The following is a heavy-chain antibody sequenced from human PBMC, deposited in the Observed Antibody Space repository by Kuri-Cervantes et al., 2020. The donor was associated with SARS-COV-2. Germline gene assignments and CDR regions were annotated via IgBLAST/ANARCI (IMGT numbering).Heavy chain of an antibody. D-gene: IGHD1-7*01. J-gene: IGHJ4*02. V-gene: IGHV1-69*06. CDR1: GGPFSTYA. Sequence: AVKVSCKASGGPFSTYAINWVRQAPGQGLEWMGRIIAIFGKANYARKFQGRVTFTADKSTNTAYMELSSLKADDTAVYYCARGTETKPSLGYFDSWGQGTLVTVSS. CDR3: ARGTETKPSLGYFDS. CDR2: IIAIFGKA.